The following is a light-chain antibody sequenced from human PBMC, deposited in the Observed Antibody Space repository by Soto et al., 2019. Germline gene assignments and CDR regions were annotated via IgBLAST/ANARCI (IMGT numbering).Light chain of an antibody. CDR3: QQYDSVLGT. CDR2: GAS. J-gene: IGKJ3*01. CDR1: QSVSSN. Sequence: IVMTQSPATLSVSPGERATLSCRASQSVSSNLAWYQQKPGQAPRLLIYGASTRATGIPARFSGSGSGTDFTLTICSLQPDDFATYCCQQYDSVLGTFGPGTKVDI. V-gene: IGKV3-15*01.